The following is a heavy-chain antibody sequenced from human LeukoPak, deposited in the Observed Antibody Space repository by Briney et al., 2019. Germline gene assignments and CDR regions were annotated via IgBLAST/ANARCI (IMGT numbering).Heavy chain of an antibody. V-gene: IGHV4-34*01. Sequence: PSETLSLTCAVYGGSFSGYYWNWIRQSPAKGLEWIGEINHSGSTNYNPSLKSRVTISIDTSKSQFSLKLSSVTAADTAVYYCARVRTGNSGRPRFDSWGQGTLVTVSS. J-gene: IGHJ5*01. CDR1: GGSFSGYY. D-gene: IGHD2/OR15-2a*01. CDR3: ARVRTGNSGRPRFDS. CDR2: INHSGST.